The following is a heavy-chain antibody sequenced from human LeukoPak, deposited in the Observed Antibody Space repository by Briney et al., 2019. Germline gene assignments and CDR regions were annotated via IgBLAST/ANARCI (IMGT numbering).Heavy chain of an antibody. CDR2: ITPYNGNT. CDR3: ARSGYCSGGSCSPNGAFDI. Sequence: ASVKVSCKASGYSFSNYGISWVRQAPGQALEWMAWITPYNGNTNYAQKLQGRVTMTTDTSTTTAYMELRSLRSDDTAVYYCARSGYCSGGSCSPNGAFDIWGQGTVVTVSS. CDR1: GYSFSNYG. D-gene: IGHD2-15*01. J-gene: IGHJ3*02. V-gene: IGHV1-18*01.